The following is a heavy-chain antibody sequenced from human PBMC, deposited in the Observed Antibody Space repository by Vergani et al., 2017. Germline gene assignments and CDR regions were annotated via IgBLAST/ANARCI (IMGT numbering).Heavy chain of an antibody. D-gene: IGHD2-15*01. CDR3: AGDGCSGGSCYAGGAFDI. CDR2: IYYSGST. CDR1: GGSISSGGYY. V-gene: IGHV4-31*03. Sequence: QVQLQESGPGLVKPSQTLSLTCTVSGGSISSGGYYWSWIRQHPGKGLEWIGYIYYSGSTYYNPSLKSRVTISVDTSKNQFSLKLSSVTAADAAVYYCAGDGCSGGSCYAGGAFDIWGQGTMVTVSS. J-gene: IGHJ3*02.